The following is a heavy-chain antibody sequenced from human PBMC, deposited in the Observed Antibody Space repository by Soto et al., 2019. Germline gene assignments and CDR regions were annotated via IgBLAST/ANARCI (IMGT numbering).Heavy chain of an antibody. V-gene: IGHV4-31*03. CDR1: GGSISSGVYY. CDR2: IFYSGST. D-gene: IGHD3-22*01. CDR3: AIYDSSGSRGFQH. J-gene: IGHJ1*01. Sequence: QVQLQESGPGLVKPSQTLSLTPTVSGGSISSGVYYWSWIRQHPGKGLEWIGYIFYSGSTYYNPSLKSRVTIAVDTSKNQFSLKLSSVTAADTAVYYCAIYDSSGSRGFQHWGQGTLITVSS.